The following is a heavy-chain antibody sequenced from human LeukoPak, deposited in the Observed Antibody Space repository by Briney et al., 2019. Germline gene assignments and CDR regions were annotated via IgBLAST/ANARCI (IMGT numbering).Heavy chain of an antibody. CDR2: ISGSGGST. J-gene: IGHJ4*02. V-gene: IGHV3-23*01. D-gene: IGHD4-17*01. CDR3: AKVGDYEYYFDY. Sequence: GGSLRLSCAASGFTFSSYAMSWVRQAPGKGLEWVSAISGSGGSTYYADSVKGRFTISRDNSKNTLYLQMNSLRAEATAVYYCAKVGDYEYYFDYWGQGTLVSVSS. CDR1: GFTFSSYA.